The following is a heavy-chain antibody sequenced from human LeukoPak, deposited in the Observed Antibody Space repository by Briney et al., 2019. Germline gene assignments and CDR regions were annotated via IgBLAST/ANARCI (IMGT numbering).Heavy chain of an antibody. CDR1: GFTFSSYA. Sequence: GGSLRLSCAASGFTFSSYAMSWVRQAPGKGLEWVSGISGSGESTYYADSVKGRFTISRDNSKNTLYLQMNSLRAEDTAVYYCASFPAIVVATARVGYWGQGTLVTVSS. J-gene: IGHJ4*02. D-gene: IGHD2-21*02. CDR3: ASFPAIVVATARVGY. CDR2: ISGSGEST. V-gene: IGHV3-23*01.